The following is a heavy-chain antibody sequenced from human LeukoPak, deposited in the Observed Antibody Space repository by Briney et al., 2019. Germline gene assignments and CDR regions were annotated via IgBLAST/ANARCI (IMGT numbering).Heavy chain of an antibody. Sequence: GGALRLSCAASGFTFSNYGMNWVRQAPGKGLEWVAGISGNDANPYYADSVKGRSTLSRDKYQTTIYLQMNSLRDEDTAVYYCAKTYSSGWLGDYDYWGQGTLVTVSS. D-gene: IGHD6-19*01. CDR2: ISGNDANP. V-gene: IGHV3-23*01. J-gene: IGHJ4*02. CDR3: AKTYSSGWLGDYDY. CDR1: GFTFSNYG.